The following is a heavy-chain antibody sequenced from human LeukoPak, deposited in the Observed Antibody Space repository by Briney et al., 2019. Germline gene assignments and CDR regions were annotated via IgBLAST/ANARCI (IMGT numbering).Heavy chain of an antibody. CDR3: ARGPRDSSSWYLNY. J-gene: IGHJ4*02. CDR1: GASFSGYY. D-gene: IGHD6-13*01. CDR2: INHTGNT. V-gene: IGHV4-34*01. Sequence: SETLSLTCAVYGASFSGYYLSWIRQPPGKGLEWIGEINHTGNTNYNPSLKSRVTISVDTSKNQFSLKLSSVTAADTAVYYCARGPRDSSSWYLNYCGQGTLVAVSS.